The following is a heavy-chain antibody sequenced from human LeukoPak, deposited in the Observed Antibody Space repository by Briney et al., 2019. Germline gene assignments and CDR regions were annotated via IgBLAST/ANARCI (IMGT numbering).Heavy chain of an antibody. J-gene: IGHJ5*02. CDR3: ARWLVVIRGNWFDP. D-gene: IGHD3-22*01. Sequence: KSSETLSLTCAVYGGSFSGYYWSWIRQPPGKGLEWIGEINHSGSTNYNPSLESRVTISVDTSKNQFSLKLSSVTAADTAVYYCARWLVVIRGNWFDPWGQGTLVTVSS. CDR2: INHSGST. V-gene: IGHV4-34*01. CDR1: GGSFSGYY.